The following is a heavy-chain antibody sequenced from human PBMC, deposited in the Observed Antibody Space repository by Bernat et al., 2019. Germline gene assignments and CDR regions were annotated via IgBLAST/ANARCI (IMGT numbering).Heavy chain of an antibody. V-gene: IGHV1-46*01. J-gene: IGHJ6*02. D-gene: IGHD5-18*01. CDR1: GYTFTSYY. CDR2: INPCGGST. Sequence: QVQLVQSGAEVKKPGASVKVSCKASGYTFTSYYMHWVRQAPGQGLEWMGIINPCGGSTSYAQKLQGRVTMTRDTSTSTVYMELSSLRSDDTAVYYCATRVDTTMVLHYYGMDVWGQGTTVTVSS. CDR3: ATRVDTTMVLHYYGMDV.